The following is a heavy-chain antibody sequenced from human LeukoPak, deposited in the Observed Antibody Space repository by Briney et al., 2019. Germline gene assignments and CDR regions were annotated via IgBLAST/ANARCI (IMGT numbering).Heavy chain of an antibody. D-gene: IGHD1-26*01. V-gene: IGHV3-30*02. CDR1: GFTFSSYG. Sequence: GGSLRLSCAASGFTFSSYGMHWVRQAPGKGLEWVVFIRYDGSNKYYADSVKGRFTISRDNSKNTLYLQMNSLRAEDTAVYYCAKDVAGATIPDSDYWGQGTLVTVSS. CDR2: IRYDGSNK. J-gene: IGHJ4*02. CDR3: AKDVAGATIPDSDY.